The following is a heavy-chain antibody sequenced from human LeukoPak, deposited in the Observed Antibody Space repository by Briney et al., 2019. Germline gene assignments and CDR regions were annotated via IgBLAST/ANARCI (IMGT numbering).Heavy chain of an antibody. D-gene: IGHD2-2*01. J-gene: IGHJ6*03. CDR2: IYYSGST. CDR3: ARVDVVVPAATQSTYYYYYYMDV. Sequence: SETLSLTCTVSGGSISSYYWSWIRQPPGKGLEWIGYIYYSGSTNYNPSLKSRVTISVDTSKNQFSLKLSSVTAADTAVYYCARVDVVVPAATQSTYYYYYYMDVWGKGTTVTVSS. V-gene: IGHV4-59*12. CDR1: GGSISSYY.